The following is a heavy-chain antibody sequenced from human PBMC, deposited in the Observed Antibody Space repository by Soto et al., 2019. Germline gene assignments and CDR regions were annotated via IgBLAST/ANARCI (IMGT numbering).Heavy chain of an antibody. Sequence: GGSLRLACAASGFTFSSYAMSWVRQAPGKGLEWVSAISGSGGSTYYADSVKGRFTISRDNSKNTLYLQMNSLRAEDTAVYYCAKIPVSYIVVVVPPPFDIWGQGTMVTVSS. CDR2: ISGSGGST. V-gene: IGHV3-23*01. CDR1: GFTFSSYA. CDR3: AKIPVSYIVVVVPPPFDI. D-gene: IGHD2-15*01. J-gene: IGHJ3*02.